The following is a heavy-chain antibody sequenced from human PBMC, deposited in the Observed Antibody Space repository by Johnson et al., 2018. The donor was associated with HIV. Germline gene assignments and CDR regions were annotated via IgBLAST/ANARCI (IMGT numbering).Heavy chain of an antibody. J-gene: IGHJ3*02. Sequence: VQLVEYGGGLVQPGGSLRLSCAASGFTFSSYWMHWVRQAPGKGLVWVSRINSDGSSTNYADSVKGRFTISRDNVKNTLYLQMNSLRAEDTAVYYCASPWYYYDSSGWGAFDIWGQGTMVTVSS. CDR1: GFTFSSYW. CDR2: INSDGSST. V-gene: IGHV3-74*02. CDR3: ASPWYYYDSSGWGAFDI. D-gene: IGHD3-22*01.